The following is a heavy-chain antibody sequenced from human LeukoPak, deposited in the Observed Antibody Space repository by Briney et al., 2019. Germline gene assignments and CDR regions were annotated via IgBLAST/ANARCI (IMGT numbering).Heavy chain of an antibody. V-gene: IGHV3-43*02. CDR1: VFTFDDYA. Sequence: GGSLRLSCAASVFTFDDYAMHWVRQAPGKGLEWVCLISGDGGSTYYADSVNGRFTIYRDNSKNYLYLQMNSLRTEDTALYYCAKVDWVYSSGWRPYDYWGQGTLVTVSS. CDR3: AKVDWVYSSGWRPYDY. D-gene: IGHD6-19*01. J-gene: IGHJ4*02. CDR2: ISGDGGST.